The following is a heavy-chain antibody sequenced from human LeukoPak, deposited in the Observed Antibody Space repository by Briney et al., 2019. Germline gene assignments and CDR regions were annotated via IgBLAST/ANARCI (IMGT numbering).Heavy chain of an antibody. CDR1: GFTFRNYV. Sequence: GGSLRLSCAASGFTFRNYVIHWVSQAPGKGLEWVTVTSSDLDVKLYADSVKGRFTISRDNSRSTLYLQMNSLRAEDTAVYYCARTYDSSGYYLDHFDYWGQGTLVTVSS. J-gene: IGHJ4*02. CDR2: TSSDLDVK. V-gene: IGHV3-30-3*01. CDR3: ARTYDSSGYYLDHFDY. D-gene: IGHD3-22*01.